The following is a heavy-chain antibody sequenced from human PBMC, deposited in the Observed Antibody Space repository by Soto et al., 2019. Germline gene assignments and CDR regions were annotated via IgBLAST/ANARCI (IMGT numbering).Heavy chain of an antibody. V-gene: IGHV4-34*01. J-gene: IGHJ6*02. CDR2: INHSGST. D-gene: IGHD2-2*01. CDR1: GGSFSGYY. CDR3: ARGRRKVVPAARNHYYYYGMDV. Sequence: PSETLSLTCAVYGGSFSGYYWSWIRQPPGKGLEWIGEINHSGSTNYNPSLKSRVTISVDTSKNQFSLKLSSVTAADTAVYYCARGRRKVVPAARNHYYYYGMDVWGQGTTVTVSS.